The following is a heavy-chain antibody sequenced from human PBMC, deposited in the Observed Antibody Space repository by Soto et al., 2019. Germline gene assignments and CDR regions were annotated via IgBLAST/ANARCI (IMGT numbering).Heavy chain of an antibody. J-gene: IGHJ6*03. CDR1: GFTVSSKY. D-gene: IGHD1-26*01. CDR2: ISYDGSNK. Sequence: GGSLRLSCAASGFTVSSKYMTWVRQAPGKGLEWVAVISYDGSNKYYADSVKGRFTISRDNSKNTLYLQMNSLRAEDTAVYYCVWDGYYYMDVWGKGTTVTVSS. CDR3: VWDGYYYMDV. V-gene: IGHV3-30*03.